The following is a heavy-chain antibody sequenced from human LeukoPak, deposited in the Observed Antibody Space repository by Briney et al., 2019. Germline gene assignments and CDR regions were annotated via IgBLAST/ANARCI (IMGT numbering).Heavy chain of an antibody. J-gene: IGHJ4*02. CDR3: KGEEYYYGSGSYSDNFDY. V-gene: IGHV3-73*01. CDR2: IRSKANSYAT. CDR1: GFTFSGSA. D-gene: IGHD3-10*01. Sequence: PGGSLKLSCAASGFTFSGSAMHWVRQASGKGLEWVGRIRSKANSYATAYAASVKGRFTISRDDSKNTLYLQMNSLKTEDTAVYYCKGEEYYYGSGSYSDNFDYWGQGTLVTVSS.